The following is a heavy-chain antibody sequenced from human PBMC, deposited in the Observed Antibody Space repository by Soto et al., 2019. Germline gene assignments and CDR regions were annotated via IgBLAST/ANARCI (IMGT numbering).Heavy chain of an antibody. Sequence: QLQLQESGSGLVKPSQTLSLTCAVSGGSISSGGYSWSWIRQPPGKGLEWIGNIYHGGGTYYNPSLESRLTISVDKSRNQFSPKLTSVTAADTAVYYCARAQWDYDILTGRLWGAFNIWGQGTMVTVSS. D-gene: IGHD3-9*01. J-gene: IGHJ3*02. CDR1: GGSISSGGYS. V-gene: IGHV4-30-2*01. CDR2: IYHGGGT. CDR3: ARAQWDYDILTGRLWGAFNI.